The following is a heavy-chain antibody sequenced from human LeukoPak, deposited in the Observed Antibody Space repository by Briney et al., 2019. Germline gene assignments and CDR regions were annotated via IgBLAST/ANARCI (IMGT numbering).Heavy chain of an antibody. J-gene: IGHJ3*02. CDR3: TTGGNVIVAGTRAFDI. CDR1: GFTFTNDW. Sequence: GGSIRLSCAASGFTFTNDWMNWVRHVPWKGLEWVGRIKNTLDGGTTDLAAPVKDRFTVSRDDSKETLYLQMNSLKTEDTAIYYCTTGGNVIVAGTRAFDIWGQGTMVTVSS. V-gene: IGHV3-15*07. D-gene: IGHD6-19*01. CDR2: IKNTLDGGTT.